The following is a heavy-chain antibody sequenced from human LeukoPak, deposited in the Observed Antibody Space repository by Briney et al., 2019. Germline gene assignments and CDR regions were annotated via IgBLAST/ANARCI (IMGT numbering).Heavy chain of an antibody. J-gene: IGHJ6*03. Sequence: KTGGSLRLSCAASGFTFSSYSMDWVRQAPGKGLEWVSSISSSSSYIYYADSVKGRFTISRDNAKNSLYLQMNSLRAEDTAVYYCARDRGSWAYYYMDVWGKGTTVTVSS. CDR3: ARDRGSWAYYYMDV. CDR2: ISSSSSYI. D-gene: IGHD6-13*01. CDR1: GFTFSSYS. V-gene: IGHV3-21*01.